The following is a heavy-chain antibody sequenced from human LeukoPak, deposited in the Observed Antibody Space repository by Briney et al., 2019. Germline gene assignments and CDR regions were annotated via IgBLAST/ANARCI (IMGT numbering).Heavy chain of an antibody. J-gene: IGHJ4*02. CDR2: INPNSGGT. CDR3: ARLEFAGSHYFDY. Sequence: ASVKVSCKASGYTFTGYYMCWVRQAPGQGLEWMGWINPNSGGTNYAQKFQGRVTMTRDTSISTAYMELRRLRSDDTAVYYCARLEFAGSHYFDYWGPGTLVTVSS. CDR1: GYTFTGYY. D-gene: IGHD1-1*01. V-gene: IGHV1-2*02.